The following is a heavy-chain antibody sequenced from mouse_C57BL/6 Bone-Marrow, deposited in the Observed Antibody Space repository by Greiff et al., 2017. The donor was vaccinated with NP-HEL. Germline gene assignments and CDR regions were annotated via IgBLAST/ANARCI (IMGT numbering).Heavy chain of an antibody. V-gene: IGHV3-6*01. Sequence: DVQLQESGPGLVKPSQSLSLTCSVTGYSITSGYYWNWIRQFPGNKLEWMGYISYDGSNNYNPSLKNRISITRDSSKNQFFLKLNSVTTEDTATYYCARAIYYDYDDYAMDYWGQGTSVTVSS. D-gene: IGHD2-4*01. CDR1: GYSITSGYY. CDR2: ISYDGSN. J-gene: IGHJ4*01. CDR3: ARAIYYDYDDYAMDY.